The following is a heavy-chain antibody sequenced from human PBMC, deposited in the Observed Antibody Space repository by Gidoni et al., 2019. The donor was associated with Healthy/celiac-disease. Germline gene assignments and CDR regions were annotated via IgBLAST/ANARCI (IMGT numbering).Heavy chain of an antibody. CDR1: GGSISSSSYY. J-gene: IGHJ6*02. CDR3: ARDLYRHYYYYYDMDV. V-gene: IGHV4-39*07. Sequence: QLQLQESGPGLVKPSETLSLTCTVSGGSISSSSYYWGWIRQPPGKGLEWIGSIYYSGSTYYNPSLKSRVTISVDTSKNQFSLKLSSVTAADTAVYYCARDLYRHYYYYYDMDVWGQGTTVTVSS. CDR2: IYYSGST. D-gene: IGHD1-1*01.